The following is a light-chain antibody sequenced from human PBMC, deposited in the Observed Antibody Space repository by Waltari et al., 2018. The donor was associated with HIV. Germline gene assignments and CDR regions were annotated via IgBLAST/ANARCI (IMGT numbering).Light chain of an antibody. J-gene: IGLJ3*02. CDR2: RSN. CDR3: ATWDDSLSGPV. Sequence: QSVLTQPPSASGTPGQRVAIPCSGRSSNIGSNYVYWYQQLPGTAPKVLIYRSNQRPSGVPARFSGSKSGTSASLAISALRSEDEADYYCATWDDSLSGPVFGGGTKLTVL. V-gene: IGLV1-47*01. CDR1: SSNIGSNY.